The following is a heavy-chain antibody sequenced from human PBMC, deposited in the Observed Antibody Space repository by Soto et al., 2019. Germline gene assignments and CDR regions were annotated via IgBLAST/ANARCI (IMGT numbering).Heavy chain of an antibody. V-gene: IGHV1-69*01. J-gene: IGHJ4*02. CDR1: GGTFSSYA. CDR3: AREYFFRGSYYGSGPGGYFDY. Sequence: QVQLVQSGAEVTKPGYSVKVSCKASGGTFSSYAISWVRQAPGQGLEWMGGIIPIFGTANYAKKVQGRVTLTADASKSTAYMELSSLRSEDTAVYYFAREYFFRGSYYGSGPGGYFDYWGQGPLVTVSS. D-gene: IGHD3-10*01. CDR2: IIPIFGTA.